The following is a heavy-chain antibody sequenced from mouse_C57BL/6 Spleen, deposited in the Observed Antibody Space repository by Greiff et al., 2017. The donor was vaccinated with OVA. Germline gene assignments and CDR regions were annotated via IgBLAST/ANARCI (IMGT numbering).Heavy chain of an antibody. CDR3: ARREDYDYYDAMDD. J-gene: IGHJ4*01. V-gene: IGHV1-82*01. Sequence: VQLQQSGPELVKPGASVKISCKASGYAFSSSWMNWVKQRPGKGLEWIGRIYPGDGDTNYNGQFKGKATLTADKSSSTAYMQLSSLTSEDSAVYVCARREDYDYYDAMDDWGQGTTVTVAS. CDR2: IYPGDGDT. CDR1: GYAFSSSW. D-gene: IGHD2-4*01.